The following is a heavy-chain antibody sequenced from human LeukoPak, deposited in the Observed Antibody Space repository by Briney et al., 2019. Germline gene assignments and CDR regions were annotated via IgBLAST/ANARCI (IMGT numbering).Heavy chain of an antibody. Sequence: PGGSLRLSCTASGFXFCDYAMSWFRQAPGKGLEWVGFIRSKAYGGTTEYAASVKGRFTISRDDSKSIAYLQMNSLKTEDTAVYYCTGGSYYFDYWGQGTLVTVSS. V-gene: IGHV3-49*03. CDR1: GFXFCDYA. CDR2: IRSKAYGGTT. J-gene: IGHJ4*02. CDR3: TGGSYYFDY. D-gene: IGHD1-26*01.